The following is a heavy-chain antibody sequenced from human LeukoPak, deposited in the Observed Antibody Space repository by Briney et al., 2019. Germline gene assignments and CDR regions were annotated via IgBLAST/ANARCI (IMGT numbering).Heavy chain of an antibody. D-gene: IGHD6-13*01. Sequence: SVKVSCKASGGTFSSYAISWVRQAPGQGLEWKGRIIPIFGTANYAQKFQGRVTITTDESTSTAYMELSSLRSEDTAVYYCARDLIAAAEEGAFDIWGQGTMVTVSS. CDR2: IIPIFGTA. V-gene: IGHV1-69*05. CDR1: GGTFSSYA. CDR3: ARDLIAAAEEGAFDI. J-gene: IGHJ3*02.